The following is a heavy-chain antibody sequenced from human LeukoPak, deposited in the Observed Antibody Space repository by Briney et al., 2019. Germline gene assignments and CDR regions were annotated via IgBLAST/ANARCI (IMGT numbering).Heavy chain of an antibody. CDR1: GYTFSSYG. V-gene: IGHV1-18*01. D-gene: IGHD3-16*02. CDR3: ARGQYDSVWGSHRPYFDY. Sequence: GASVKVSCKASGYTFSSYGISWVRQAPGQGLEWMGWISVYTGNTNYAQKFQGRLIVTTDTSTSTAHMELRSLTSDDTAVYYCARGQYDSVWGSHRPYFDYWGQGTLVTVSS. J-gene: IGHJ4*02. CDR2: ISVYTGNT.